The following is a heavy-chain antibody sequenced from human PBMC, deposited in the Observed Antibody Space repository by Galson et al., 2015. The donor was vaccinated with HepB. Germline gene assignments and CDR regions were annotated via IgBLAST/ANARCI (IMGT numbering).Heavy chain of an antibody. D-gene: IGHD3-10*01. CDR3: ARASASMVRGVMDVVYYYYGMDV. Sequence: SVKVSCKASGGTFSSYAISWVRQAPGQGLEWMGGIIPIFGTANYAQKFQGRVTITADKSTSTAYMELSSLRSEDTAVYYCARASASMVRGVMDVVYYYYGMDVWGQGTTVTVSS. CDR2: IIPIFGTA. CDR1: GGTFSSYA. J-gene: IGHJ6*02. V-gene: IGHV1-69*06.